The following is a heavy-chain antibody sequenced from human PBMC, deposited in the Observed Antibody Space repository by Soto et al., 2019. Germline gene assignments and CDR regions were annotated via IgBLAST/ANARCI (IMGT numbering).Heavy chain of an antibody. CDR1: GGSFSGYY. CDR3: ARGLTVTTSYYYYYDMDV. Sequence: QVQLQQWGAGLLKPSETLSLTCAVYGGSFSGYYWSWIRQPPGKGLEWIGEINHSGSTNYNPSLKSRVTISVDTSKNQFSLKLSSVTAADTAVYYCARGLTVTTSYYYYYDMDVWGKGTTVTVSS. V-gene: IGHV4-34*01. CDR2: INHSGST. J-gene: IGHJ6*03. D-gene: IGHD4-4*01.